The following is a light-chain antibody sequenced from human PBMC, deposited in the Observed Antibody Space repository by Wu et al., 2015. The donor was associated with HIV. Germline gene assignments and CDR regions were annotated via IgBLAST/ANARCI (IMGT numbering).Light chain of an antibody. CDR3: QQYAASPLT. V-gene: IGKV3-20*01. CDR1: QSINRNS. Sequence: EIVLTQSPGTLSLSPGERATLYCKTSQSINRNSLAWYQQKPGQPPRLLIFIASGRATGVPDRFSGSGSGTDFTLTISRLEPEDFAVYYCQQYAASPLTFGGGTRVEVK. J-gene: IGKJ4*01. CDR2: IAS.